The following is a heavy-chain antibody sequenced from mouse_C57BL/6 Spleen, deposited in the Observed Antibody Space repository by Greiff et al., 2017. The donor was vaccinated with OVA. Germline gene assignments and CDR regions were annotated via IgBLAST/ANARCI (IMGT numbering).Heavy chain of an antibody. CDR2: IRSKSNNYAT. Sequence: EVNLVESGGGLVQPKGSLKLSCAASGFSFNTYAMNWVRQAPGKGLEWVARIRSKSNNYATYYADSVKDRFTISRDDSESMLYLQMNNLKTEDTAMYYCNGDYGSTDWYFDVWGTGTTVTVSS. J-gene: IGHJ1*03. CDR3: NGDYGSTDWYFDV. V-gene: IGHV10-1*01. CDR1: GFSFNTYA. D-gene: IGHD1-1*01.